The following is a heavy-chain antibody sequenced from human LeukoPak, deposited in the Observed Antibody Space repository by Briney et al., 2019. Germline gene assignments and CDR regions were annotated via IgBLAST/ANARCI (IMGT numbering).Heavy chain of an antibody. CDR3: ASRYYYGSGSSTHYYGMDV. CDR2: FDPGDGET. D-gene: IGHD3-10*01. J-gene: IGHJ6*02. CDR1: GYTLTELS. Sequence: GASVKVSCKVSGYTLTELSMHWVRQAPGKGLEWMGGFDPGDGETIYAQKFQGRVTMTEDTSTDTAYMELSSLRSEDTAVYYCASRYYYGSGSSTHYYGMDVWGQGTTVTVSS. V-gene: IGHV1-24*01.